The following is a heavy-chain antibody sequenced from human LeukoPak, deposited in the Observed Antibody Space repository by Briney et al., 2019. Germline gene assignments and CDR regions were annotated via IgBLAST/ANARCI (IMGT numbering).Heavy chain of an antibody. Sequence: GESLKISCKSSGYSFTNYWIGWVRQMPGKGLEWMGIVYPGDSDTRYSPSFQGQVTISADKSISTAYLQWSSLKASDTAMYYCARLLVAARPSQAFDIWGQGTMVTVSS. CDR3: ARLLVAARPSQAFDI. CDR1: GYSFTNYW. CDR2: VYPGDSDT. D-gene: IGHD6-6*01. V-gene: IGHV5-51*01. J-gene: IGHJ3*02.